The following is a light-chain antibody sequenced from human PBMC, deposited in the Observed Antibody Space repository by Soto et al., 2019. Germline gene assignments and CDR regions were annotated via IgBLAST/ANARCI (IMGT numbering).Light chain of an antibody. Sequence: DIQVTQSPSTLSGSVGDRVTITWRGSQTISSWLAWYQQKPGKAPKLLIYKASTLKSGVPSRFSGSGSGTEFTLTISSLQPDDFATYYCQHYNSYSEAVGQGTKVDIK. V-gene: IGKV1-5*03. CDR1: QTISSW. CDR2: KAS. J-gene: IGKJ1*01. CDR3: QHYNSYSEA.